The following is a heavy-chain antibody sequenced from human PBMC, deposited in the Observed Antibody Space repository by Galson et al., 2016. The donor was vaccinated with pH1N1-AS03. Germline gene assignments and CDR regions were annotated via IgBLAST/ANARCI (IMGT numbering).Heavy chain of an antibody. CDR1: GFPFSNYE. J-gene: IGHJ5*01. Sequence: GSLRLSCAASGFPFSNYEMNWVRQAPGKGLEWVSYISNSGTTVHYAGSVKGRFTISRDNAKNSLYLKLSSLRAEDTAVYYCERDPTYATSGYYYPHFDSWGQGTLVTVSS. CDR2: ISNSGTTV. CDR3: ERDPTYATSGYYYPHFDS. D-gene: IGHD3-22*01. V-gene: IGHV3-48*03.